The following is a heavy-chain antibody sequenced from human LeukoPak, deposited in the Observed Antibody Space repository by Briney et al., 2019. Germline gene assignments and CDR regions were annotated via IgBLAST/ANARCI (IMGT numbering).Heavy chain of an antibody. V-gene: IGHV3-64*01. J-gene: IGHJ4*02. CDR1: GFSFSGYA. CDR2: ISTDGSRT. Sequence: GGSLRLSCAASGFSFSGYAMHWVRQTPGKGLEFVSAISTDGSRTYYANSVKGRFTISRDNSKSTLYLQMGGARADDMAVYYCARPAVGSNGLDYWGQGILVTVSS. CDR3: ARPAVGSNGLDY. D-gene: IGHD4-23*01.